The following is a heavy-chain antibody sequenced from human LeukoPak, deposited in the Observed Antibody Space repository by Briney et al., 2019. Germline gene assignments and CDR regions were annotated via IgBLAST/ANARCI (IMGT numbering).Heavy chain of an antibody. Sequence: GGSLRLSCAASGFTFSSYWMTWVRQAPGKGLEWMANIKQDGSEKYYVDSVKGRFTISRDNAKNSLYLQMNSLRAEDTAVYYCARDDSLQLPPVAAFDIWGQGTMVTVSS. V-gene: IGHV3-7*01. J-gene: IGHJ3*02. CDR1: GFTFSSYW. D-gene: IGHD2-15*01. CDR3: ARDDSLQLPPVAAFDI. CDR2: IKQDGSEK.